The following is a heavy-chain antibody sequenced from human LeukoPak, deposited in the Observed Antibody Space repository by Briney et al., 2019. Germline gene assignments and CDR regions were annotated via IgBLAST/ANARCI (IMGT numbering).Heavy chain of an antibody. CDR1: GFSFSTYA. CDR3: ARDDLVVAARPFDY. CDR2: ISYSGGST. Sequence: GGSLRLSCAASGFSFSTYAMSWLRQSPERGLEWVAGISYSGGSTFYADSVKGRFTISRDNSKNTLYLQMNGLRAEDTAVYYCARDDLVVAARPFDYWGQGTLVTVSS. J-gene: IGHJ4*02. V-gene: IGHV3-23*01. D-gene: IGHD6-6*01.